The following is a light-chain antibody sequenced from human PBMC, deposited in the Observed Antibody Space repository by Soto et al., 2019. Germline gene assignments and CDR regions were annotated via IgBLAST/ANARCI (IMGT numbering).Light chain of an antibody. CDR1: SSDVGGYNS. J-gene: IGLJ1*01. CDR2: DVT. Sequence: QSALAQPASVSGSPGQSITISCTGTSSDVGGYNSVSWYRQDPGKAPKLMIYDVTNRPPGVSNRLSGSKSGNTASLTISGLRGEDEADYYCSSFTRSITDVFGTGTRSPS. CDR3: SSFTRSITDV. V-gene: IGLV2-14*01.